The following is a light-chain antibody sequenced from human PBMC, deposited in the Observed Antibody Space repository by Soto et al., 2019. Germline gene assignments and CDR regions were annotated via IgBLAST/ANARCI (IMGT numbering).Light chain of an antibody. V-gene: IGLV2-14*01. CDR2: EVT. CDR3: ASYTTSNTLGV. J-gene: IGLJ3*02. CDR1: SSDVGGYNY. Sequence: QSALTQPASVSGSPGQSITISCTGTSSDVGGYNYVSWYQQHPGKAPKLIIYEVTNRPSGVSNRFSGSKSGNTASLTISGLQAEDESDYYCASYTTSNTLGVFGGGTQLTVL.